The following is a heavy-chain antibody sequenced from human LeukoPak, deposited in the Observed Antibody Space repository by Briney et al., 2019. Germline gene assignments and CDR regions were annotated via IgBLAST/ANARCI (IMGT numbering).Heavy chain of an antibody. D-gene: IGHD3-22*01. CDR1: GYTFTSYG. Sequence: ASVKVSCKASGYTFTSYGISWVRQAPGQGLEWMGWISAYNGNTNYAQKFQGRVTMTRDTSISTAYMELSRLRSDVTAVYYCARVDDRGHYYDSSGPRKLFDYWGQGTLVTVSS. V-gene: IGHV1-18*01. CDR3: ARVDDRGHYYDSSGPRKLFDY. CDR2: ISAYNGNT. J-gene: IGHJ4*02.